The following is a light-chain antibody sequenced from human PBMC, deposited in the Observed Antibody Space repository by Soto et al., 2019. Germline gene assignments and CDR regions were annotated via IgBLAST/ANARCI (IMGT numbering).Light chain of an antibody. CDR1: ETISNS. V-gene: IGKV1-39*01. CDR3: EPCNSYPWR. J-gene: IGKJ1*01. CDR2: DAS. Sequence: IEMTQWASAVSETVGGAAIRTCVAIETISNSLNWFQRKPGKAPNLLIYDASSLQSGVPSRFSGCGSGTEFRLTISRLPPDDFATYYYEPCNSYPWRFGQGTKVDIK.